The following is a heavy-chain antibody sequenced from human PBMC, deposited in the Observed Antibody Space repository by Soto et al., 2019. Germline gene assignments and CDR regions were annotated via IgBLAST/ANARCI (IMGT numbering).Heavy chain of an antibody. V-gene: IGHV1-24*01. D-gene: IGHD1-1*01. CDR2: FDPEDGET. Sequence: QVQLLQSGAEVKKPGASVKVSCKVSGHTLTELSMHWVRQAPGRGLEWMGGFDPEDGETIFAQKFQGRVTMTEDTSTDSTYMELTSPRSEDTAVYYCAAGGTRWLPSPFDYWGQGTLVTISS. CDR1: GHTLTELS. J-gene: IGHJ4*02. CDR3: AAGGTRWLPSPFDY.